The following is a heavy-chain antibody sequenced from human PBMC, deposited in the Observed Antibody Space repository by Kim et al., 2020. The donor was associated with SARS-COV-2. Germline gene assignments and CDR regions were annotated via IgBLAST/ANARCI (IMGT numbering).Heavy chain of an antibody. CDR3: AGAGPRGGVFDI. J-gene: IGHJ3*02. CDR1: GGSISSSSYY. Sequence: SETLSLTCTVSGGSISSSSYYWGWIRQPPGKGLEWIGSIYYSGSTYYNPSLKSRVTISVDTSKNQFSLKLSSVTAADTAVYYCAGAGPRGGVFDIWGQGTMVTVSS. D-gene: IGHD2-8*02. V-gene: IGHV4-39*01. CDR2: IYYSGST.